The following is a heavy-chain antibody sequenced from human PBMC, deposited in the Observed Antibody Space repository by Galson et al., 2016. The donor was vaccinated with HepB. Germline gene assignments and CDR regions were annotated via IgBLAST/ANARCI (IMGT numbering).Heavy chain of an antibody. CDR1: GFKFNDYV. Sequence: SLRLSCAASGFKFNDYVMHWVRQAPGERPEWVALVTWDGGAANYADSVKGRFTISRDNNKNSLFLEMNSLRREDTAFYYCAKDIVPGHTSSSVFDYWGQGTLFTVSS. V-gene: IGHV3-43D*03. J-gene: IGHJ4*02. D-gene: IGHD6-6*01. CDR2: VTWDGGAA. CDR3: AKDIVPGHTSSSVFDY.